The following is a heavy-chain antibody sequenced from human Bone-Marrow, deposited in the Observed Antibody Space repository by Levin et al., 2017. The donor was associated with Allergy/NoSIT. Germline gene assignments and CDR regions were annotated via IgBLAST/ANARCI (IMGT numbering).Heavy chain of an antibody. D-gene: IGHD2-21*01. J-gene: IGHJ4*02. V-gene: IGHV4-59*03. CDR2: SHYTGRA. Sequence: PSETLSLTCTLSGKSIETYFLNWVRQVPGKGLEWIGFSHYTGRAHYSPSLKSRVTISVDTSKNQFSLELRSVTAADSAVYFCATSLYPINVWFLLWGQGSLVTVSS. CDR3: ATSLYPINVWFLL. CDR1: GKSIETYF.